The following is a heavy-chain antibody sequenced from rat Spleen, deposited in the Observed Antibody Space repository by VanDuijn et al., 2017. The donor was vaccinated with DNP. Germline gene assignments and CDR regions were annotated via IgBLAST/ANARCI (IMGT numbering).Heavy chain of an antibody. Sequence: EVQLVESGGGLVQPGRSLKLSCAASGFTFSDHNMAWVRQAPKKGLEWVATISTSGSRTYYPDSVKGRFTISRDNAKSSLYLQMNSLKSEDTATYYCAREYPWAHYFDYWGQGVMVTVSS. V-gene: IGHV5-7*01. J-gene: IGHJ2*01. CDR2: ISTSGSRT. CDR3: AREYPWAHYFDY. D-gene: IGHD1-4*01. CDR1: GFTFSDHN.